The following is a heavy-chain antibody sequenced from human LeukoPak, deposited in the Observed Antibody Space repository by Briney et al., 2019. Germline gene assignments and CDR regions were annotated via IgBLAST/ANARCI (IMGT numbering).Heavy chain of an antibody. J-gene: IGHJ4*02. Sequence: SVKVSCKASGGTFSSYAISWVRQAPGQGLEWMGGIIPIFGTANYAQKFQGRVTITADESTSTAYMEPSSLRSEDTAVYYCASPRFLFGAGSLDYWGQGTLVTVSS. D-gene: IGHD3-3*01. CDR2: IIPIFGTA. CDR3: ASPRFLFGAGSLDY. V-gene: IGHV1-69*13. CDR1: GGTFSSYA.